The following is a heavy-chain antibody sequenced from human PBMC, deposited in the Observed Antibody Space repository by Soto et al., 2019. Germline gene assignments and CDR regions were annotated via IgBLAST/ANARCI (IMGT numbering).Heavy chain of an antibody. CDR1: GFTFSSYA. CDR3: STCVNSGSYSFFDY. CDR2: ISGSGGST. D-gene: IGHD1-26*01. J-gene: IGHJ4*02. Sequence: EVQLLESGGGLVQPGGSLRLSCAASGFTFSSYAMSWVRQAPGKGLEWVSAISGSGGSTYYADSVNGRFTISRDNSKSTLYLQMNSLRAEDTAVYYCSTCVNSGSYSFFDYWGQGTLVTVSS. V-gene: IGHV3-23*01.